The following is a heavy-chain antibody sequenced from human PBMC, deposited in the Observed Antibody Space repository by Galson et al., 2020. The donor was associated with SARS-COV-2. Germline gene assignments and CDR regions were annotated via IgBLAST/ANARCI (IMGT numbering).Heavy chain of an antibody. V-gene: IGHV3-66*02. CDR3: ARGYCSSTSCFRDGMDV. D-gene: IGHD2-2*01. CDR1: GFTVSSNY. J-gene: IGHJ6*02. Sequence: TGGSLRLSCAASGFTVSSNYMNWVRQAPGKGLEWVSVIYSSGNTYHADSVKGRFTISRDNSLNTVYLQMNSLRGEDTAVYYCARGYCSSTSCFRDGMDVWGQGTTVTVSS. CDR2: IYSSGNT.